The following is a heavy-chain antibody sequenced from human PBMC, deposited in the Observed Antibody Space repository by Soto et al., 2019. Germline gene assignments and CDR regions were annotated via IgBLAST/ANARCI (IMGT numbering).Heavy chain of an antibody. J-gene: IGHJ4*02. Sequence: QVQLVQSGAEVKKPGASVKVSCKASGYTFTSYGISWVRQAPGQGLEWMGWTNTYNGNTKYAQKFQDRVTMTTDTSTSTASMELRSLRSEDTAVYYCASGYDDGYWGQGTLVTVSS. V-gene: IGHV1-18*01. CDR1: GYTFTSYG. CDR2: TNTYNGNT. CDR3: ASGYDDGY. D-gene: IGHD3-22*01.